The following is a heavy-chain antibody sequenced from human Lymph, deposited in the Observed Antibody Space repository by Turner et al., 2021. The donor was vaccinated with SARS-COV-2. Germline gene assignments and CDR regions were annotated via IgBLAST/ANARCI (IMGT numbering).Heavy chain of an antibody. CDR1: GGSMNSNY. V-gene: IGHV4-59*01. CDR3: ARETVNNWVDP. Sequence: QVQLQESGPRLLHPLATLSLSCTVSGGSMNSNYLSWIRQPPGKRLEWIGYIYYRGSTNYNPSLKSRVTISVDTSKNQFSLKLTSVTAADTAIYYCARETVNNWVDPWGQGILVTVSS. J-gene: IGHJ5*02. D-gene: IGHD2-21*02. CDR2: IYYRGST.